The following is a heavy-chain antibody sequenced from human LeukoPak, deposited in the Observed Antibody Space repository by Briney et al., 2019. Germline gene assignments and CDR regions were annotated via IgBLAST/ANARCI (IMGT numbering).Heavy chain of an antibody. Sequence: ASVKVSCKASGGTFSRYGISWVRQAPGQGLEWMGGIIPLFGTPNYAQKFQGRVTITADESTSTAYMELNSLRAEDTAVYYCAKAAPMRFGEFARESNFDYWGQGTLVTVSS. CDR1: GGTFSRYG. J-gene: IGHJ4*02. V-gene: IGHV1-69*13. CDR3: AKAAPMRFGEFARESNFDY. D-gene: IGHD3-10*01. CDR2: IIPLFGTP.